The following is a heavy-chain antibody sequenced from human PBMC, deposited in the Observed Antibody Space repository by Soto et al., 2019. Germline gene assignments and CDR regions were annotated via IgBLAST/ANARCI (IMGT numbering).Heavy chain of an antibody. CDR1: GDSVSSNVAA. CDR2: TFYRSNWNY. J-gene: IGHJ4*02. CDR3: ARVSHPGRGHDS. V-gene: IGHV6-1*01. Sequence: SQTLSLTCAISGDSVSSNVAAWTWIRQSPSRGLEWLGRTFYRSNWNYNYAASVTGRMTINPDTSRNQFSLQLNSVTPEDTAVYYCARVSHPGRGHDSWGQGTLVTVSS. D-gene: IGHD3-10*01.